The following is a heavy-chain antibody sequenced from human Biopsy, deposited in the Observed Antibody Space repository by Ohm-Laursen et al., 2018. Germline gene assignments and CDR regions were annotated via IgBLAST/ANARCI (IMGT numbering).Heavy chain of an antibody. Sequence: ESLRIFCKASGYTFTTYYIHWVRQAPGQGLEWMGIINPGGNSTAYTQNFQGRVTMTWDTSTTTVYMELSSLRSEDTAVYYCVLASFDYWGQGTLVTVPS. CDR1: GYTFTTYY. CDR2: INPGGNST. CDR3: VLASFDY. V-gene: IGHV1-46*01. J-gene: IGHJ4*02.